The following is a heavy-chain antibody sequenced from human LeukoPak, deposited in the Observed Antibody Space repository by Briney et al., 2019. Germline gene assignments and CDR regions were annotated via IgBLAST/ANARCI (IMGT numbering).Heavy chain of an antibody. CDR1: GFTFSSYS. Sequence: PGGSLRLSCAASGFTFSSYSMNWVRQAPGKGLEWVSSISSSISYIYYADSVKGRFTISRDNAKNSLHLQMNSLRAEGTAVYYCARSCRDGYNWDAFDIWGQGTMVTISS. CDR3: ARSCRDGYNWDAFDI. J-gene: IGHJ3*02. V-gene: IGHV3-21*01. D-gene: IGHD5-24*01. CDR2: ISSSISYI.